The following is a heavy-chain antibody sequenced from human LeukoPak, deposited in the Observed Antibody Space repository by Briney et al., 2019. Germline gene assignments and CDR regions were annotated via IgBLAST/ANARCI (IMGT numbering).Heavy chain of an antibody. CDR1: VGSISGYY. D-gene: IGHD6-19*01. CDR2: VYYSEST. J-gene: IGHJ4*02. CDR3: AREVAYSSGWYRFFDS. Sequence: SETLSLTCTVSVGSISGYYWSWIRQPPGKGLEWIVYVYYSESTNYNPPFKSRFTISVDTSKKKFSLKLSSVTAADTDVYYCAREVAYSSGWYRFFDSWGQGTLVTVSS. V-gene: IGHV4-59*12.